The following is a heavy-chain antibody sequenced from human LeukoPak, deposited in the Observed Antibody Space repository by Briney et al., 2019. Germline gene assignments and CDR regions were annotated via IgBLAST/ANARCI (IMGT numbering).Heavy chain of an antibody. J-gene: IGHJ3*02. V-gene: IGHV1-2*02. CDR3: ARDGEVMSLALDI. Sequence: GASVKVSCKASGYTFTGYYMHWVRQAPGQGLEWMGWINPNSGGTNYAQKFQGRVTMTRDTSISTAYMELSRLRSDDTAVYYCARDGEVMSLALDIWGQGTMVTVFS. CDR2: INPNSGGT. CDR1: GYTFTGYY. D-gene: IGHD2-21*01.